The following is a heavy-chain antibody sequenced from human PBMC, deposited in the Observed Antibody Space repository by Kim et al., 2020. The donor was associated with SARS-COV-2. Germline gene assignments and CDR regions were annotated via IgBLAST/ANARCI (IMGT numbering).Heavy chain of an antibody. CDR3: ARGFTVTLPYYFDY. D-gene: IGHD4-17*01. V-gene: IGHV4-39*07. J-gene: IGHJ4*02. Sequence: NPSRKSRVHISVDTSKNQFSLKLSSVTAADTAVYYCARGFTVTLPYYFDYWGQGTLVTVSS.